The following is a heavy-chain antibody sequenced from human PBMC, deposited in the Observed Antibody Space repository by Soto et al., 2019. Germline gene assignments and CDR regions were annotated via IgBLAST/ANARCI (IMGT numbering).Heavy chain of an antibody. CDR1: GASINSSVHY. CDR3: ASHPFGGYAFDS. Sequence: SETLSVTCTVSGASINSSVHYWGWVRQSPGKGLEWIASVFYTGSPYHNPSLESRVSISVDTSDNQFSLKGTSGTAADTGIYYCASHPFGGYAFDSWSQGTLLTVSS. CDR2: VFYTGSP. D-gene: IGHD3-16*01. J-gene: IGHJ4*02. V-gene: IGHV4-39*01.